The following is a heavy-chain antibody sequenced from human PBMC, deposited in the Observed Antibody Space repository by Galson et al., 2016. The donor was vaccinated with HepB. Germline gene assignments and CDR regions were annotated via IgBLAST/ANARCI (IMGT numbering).Heavy chain of an antibody. Sequence: QSGAEVKKPGESLKISCKGSGYIFSNNYWIAWVRQMPGKGLEWMGIIYPGDSDTRYSPSFQGQVTISADKSISTAYLQWSSLKASDTAMYYCARPYCINGVCPGFIDLSGRGTLVTVSS. J-gene: IGHJ4*02. CDR1: GYIFSNNYW. V-gene: IGHV5-51*01. D-gene: IGHD2-8*01. CDR3: ARPYCINGVCPGFIDL. CDR2: IYPGDSDT.